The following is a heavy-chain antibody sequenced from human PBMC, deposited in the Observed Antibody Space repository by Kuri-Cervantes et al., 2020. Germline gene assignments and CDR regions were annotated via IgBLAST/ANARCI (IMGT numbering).Heavy chain of an antibody. V-gene: IGHV3-30-3*01. J-gene: IGHJ6*02. CDR2: ISYDGSNK. CDR1: GFTFSSYA. CDR3: AREPARVVVPMDV. D-gene: IGHD2-15*01. Sequence: GESLKISCAASGFTFSSYAMHWVRQAPGKGLEWVAVISYDGSNKYYADSVKGRFTISRDNSKNTLYLQMNSLRSDDTAVYYCAREPARVVVPMDVWGQGTTVTVSS.